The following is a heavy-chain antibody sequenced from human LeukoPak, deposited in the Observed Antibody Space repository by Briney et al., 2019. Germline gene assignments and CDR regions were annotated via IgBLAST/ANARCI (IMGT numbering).Heavy chain of an antibody. CDR3: ARRGSHYYYYMDV. J-gene: IGHJ6*03. CDR2: IHYSGST. CDR1: GGSISNFY. Sequence: PSETLSLTCTLSGGSISNFYWSWIRRSPEKGLEWVGQIHYSGSTTYNPSLESRITISVDTSENQFSLKLSSVTAADTAIYYCARRGSHYYYYMDVWGKGTTVTVSS. V-gene: IGHV4-59*08. D-gene: IGHD6-6*01.